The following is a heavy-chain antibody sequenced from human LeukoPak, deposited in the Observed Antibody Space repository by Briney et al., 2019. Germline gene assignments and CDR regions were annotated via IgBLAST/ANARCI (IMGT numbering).Heavy chain of an antibody. Sequence: PGGSLRLSCAASGFTFSDYYMTWIRQAPGKGLEWVSCISSDSSYIYYADSLKGRFTISRDNAKNSLYLQMNSLRVDDTAVYYCAINHRDGYSELGYWGQGTLVTVSS. J-gene: IGHJ4*02. CDR2: ISSDSSYI. D-gene: IGHD5-24*01. CDR1: GFTFSDYY. V-gene: IGHV3-11*06. CDR3: AINHRDGYSELGY.